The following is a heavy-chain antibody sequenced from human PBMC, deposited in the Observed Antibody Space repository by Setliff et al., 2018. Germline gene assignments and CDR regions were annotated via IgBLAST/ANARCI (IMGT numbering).Heavy chain of an antibody. Sequence: SETLSLTCTVSGDSISSRRSYWGWIRQSAGRGLEWIGHFHTGGATDYNLSLKSRVTISLDSSKNQFSLRLSSVTAADAAVYFCARESATIGEFPLYYFDKWGQG. CDR3: ARESATIGEFPLYYFDK. J-gene: IGHJ4*02. CDR2: FHTGGAT. V-gene: IGHV4-61*09. D-gene: IGHD3-10*01. CDR1: GDSISSRRSY.